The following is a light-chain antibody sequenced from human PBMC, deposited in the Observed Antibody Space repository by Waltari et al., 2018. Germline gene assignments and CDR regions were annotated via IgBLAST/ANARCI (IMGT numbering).Light chain of an antibody. CDR2: KNH. J-gene: IGLJ1*01. CDR1: TSNVGTNY. V-gene: IGLV1-47*01. Sequence: SVLTQPPSVSGTPGQRVTISCSGSTSNVGTNYVFWYQLLPGAAPRLLIYKNHRRPPGVPARFSGSKSGTSASLAISGLRSEDEGDYYCAVWEGSLKVFGAGTKVTVL. CDR3: AVWEGSLKV.